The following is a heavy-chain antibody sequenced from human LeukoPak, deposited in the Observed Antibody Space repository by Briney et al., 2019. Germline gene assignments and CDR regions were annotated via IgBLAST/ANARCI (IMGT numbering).Heavy chain of an antibody. CDR2: IYYSGST. CDR1: GGSISSSSYY. J-gene: IGHJ6*03. V-gene: IGHV4-39*07. Sequence: PSETLSLTCIVSGGSISSSSYYWGWIRQPPGKGLEWIGSIYYSGSTYYNPSLKSRVTISVDTSKNQFSLKLSSVTAADTAVYYCARVPLYSNYADYYYYMDVWGKGTTVTVSS. D-gene: IGHD4-11*01. CDR3: ARVPLYSNYADYYYYMDV.